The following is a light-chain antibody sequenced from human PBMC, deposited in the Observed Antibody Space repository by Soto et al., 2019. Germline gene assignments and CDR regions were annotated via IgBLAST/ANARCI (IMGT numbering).Light chain of an antibody. CDR2: GAS. CDR3: QQYGSSPRT. V-gene: IGKV3-20*01. J-gene: IGKJ1*01. Sequence: EIVLTQSPGTLSLSPGERATLSCRASQRVSSSYLAWFQQQPGQAPRLPIYGASSRAPVIPDRFSGSGSGTDFTLTISRLEPEDFAVYYCQQYGSSPRTFGQGTKVEIK. CDR1: QRVSSSY.